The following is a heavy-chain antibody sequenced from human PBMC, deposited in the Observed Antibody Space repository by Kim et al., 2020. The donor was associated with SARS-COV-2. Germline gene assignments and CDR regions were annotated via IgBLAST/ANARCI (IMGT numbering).Heavy chain of an antibody. J-gene: IGHJ4*02. V-gene: IGHV4-61*02. CDR2: IYTSGST. CDR3: ARYGSGTHNYFDY. Sequence: SETLSLTCTVSGGSISSGSYYWSWIRQPAGKGLEWIGRIYTSGSTNYNPSLKSRVTISVDTSKNQFSLKLSSVTAANTAVYYCARYGSGTHNYFDYWGQGTLVTVSS. D-gene: IGHD3-10*01. CDR1: GGSISSGSYY.